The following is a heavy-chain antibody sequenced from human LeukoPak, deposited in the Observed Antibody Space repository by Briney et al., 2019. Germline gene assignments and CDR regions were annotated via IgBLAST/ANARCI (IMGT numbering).Heavy chain of an antibody. Sequence: SETLSLTCTVCGGSISSYYWSWIRQPPGKGLEWIGSIYISGSTNYNPSLKSRVTISVDTSKNQFSLKLSSVTAADTAVYYCARIGHYYRYMDVWGKGTTVTVSS. D-gene: IGHD3-10*01. V-gene: IGHV4-4*09. CDR1: GGSISSYY. CDR3: ARIGHYYRYMDV. CDR2: IYISGST. J-gene: IGHJ6*03.